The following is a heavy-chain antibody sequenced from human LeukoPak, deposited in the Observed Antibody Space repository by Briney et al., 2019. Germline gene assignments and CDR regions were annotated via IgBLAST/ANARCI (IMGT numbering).Heavy chain of an antibody. D-gene: IGHD3-10*01. CDR2: ISSSSGFL. V-gene: IGHV3-21*06. J-gene: IGHJ4*02. CDR1: GFTFSSYN. Sequence: PGGSLRLSCAASGFTFSSYNMNWVRQAPGKGLEWVSFISSSSGFLYYADLVKGRFTISRDNAKNSLYLQMNSLRAEDTAMYYCARGSASRGSYYTAYDYWGQGTLVTVSS. CDR3: ARGSASRGSYYTAYDY.